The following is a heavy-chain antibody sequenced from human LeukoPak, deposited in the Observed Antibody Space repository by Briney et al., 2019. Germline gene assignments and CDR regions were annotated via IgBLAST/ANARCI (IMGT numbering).Heavy chain of an antibody. Sequence: SETLSLTCAVYGGSFSGFYWSWIRQPPGKGLEWIGEINHSGGTNHNPSLKSRVTISVDTSKKQVSLNLSSVTAADTAVYYCAGTRYNVYNRHFDSWGQGSQVTVSS. CDR2: INHSGGT. CDR1: GGSFSGFY. D-gene: IGHD5/OR15-5a*01. V-gene: IGHV4-34*01. J-gene: IGHJ4*02. CDR3: AGTRYNVYNRHFDS.